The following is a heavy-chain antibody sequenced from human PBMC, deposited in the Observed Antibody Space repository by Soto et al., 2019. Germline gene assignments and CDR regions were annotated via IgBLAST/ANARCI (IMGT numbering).Heavy chain of an antibody. J-gene: IGHJ2*01. CDR2: ISAYNGNT. Sequence: GASVKVSCKASGYTFTNFGISWVRQAPGQGLEWMGWISAYNGNTNYAQKFQGRVTMTTDTSTSTAYMEVRSLRFDDTAVYYCARAGKLAIGPWYFDLWGRGTLVTVSS. V-gene: IGHV1-18*01. CDR3: ARAGKLAIGPWYFDL. CDR1: GYTFTNFG. D-gene: IGHD2-2*02.